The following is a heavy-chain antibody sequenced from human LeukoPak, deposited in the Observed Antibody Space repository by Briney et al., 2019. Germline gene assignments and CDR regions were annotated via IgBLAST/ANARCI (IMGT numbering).Heavy chain of an antibody. CDR3: ARAPYYDFWSGYSGRRGMDV. CDR2: VYNSGST. V-gene: IGHV4-59*01. D-gene: IGHD3-3*01. J-gene: IGHJ6*02. Sequence: PSETLSLTCTVSGGSISIYYWSWIRQPPGKGLEWLGYVYNSGSTDYNPSLKSRVTISVDTSKNQFSLKLSSVTAADTAVYYCARAPYYDFWSGYSGRRGMDVWGQGTTVTVSS. CDR1: GGSISIYY.